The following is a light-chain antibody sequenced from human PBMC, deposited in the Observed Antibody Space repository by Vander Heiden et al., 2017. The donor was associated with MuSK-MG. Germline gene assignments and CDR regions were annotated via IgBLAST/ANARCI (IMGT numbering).Light chain of an antibody. CDR2: WAS. V-gene: IGKV4-1*01. Sequence: DIVMPQSPDSLAVSLGERATINCKSSQSVLYSSNNKNYLAWYQQKPGQPPKLLIYWASTRESGVPDRFSGRGSGTDFTLTISRLQAEDVAVYYCQQYYSTPLTFGQGTRLEIK. CDR1: QSVLYSSNNKNY. CDR3: QQYYSTPLT. J-gene: IGKJ5*01.